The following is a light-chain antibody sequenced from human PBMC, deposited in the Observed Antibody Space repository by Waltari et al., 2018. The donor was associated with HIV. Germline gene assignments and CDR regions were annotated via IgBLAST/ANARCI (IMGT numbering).Light chain of an antibody. CDR3: SSYAGSNRV. J-gene: IGLJ1*01. Sequence: QSALTQPPSASGSPGQSVTTPCTGTSSDVGGYNYVSWYQQHPAKAPKLMIYEVSKRPSGVPDRFSGSKSGNTASLTVSGLQAEDEADYYCSSYAGSNRVFGTGTKVTVL. CDR2: EVS. V-gene: IGLV2-8*01. CDR1: SSDVGGYNY.